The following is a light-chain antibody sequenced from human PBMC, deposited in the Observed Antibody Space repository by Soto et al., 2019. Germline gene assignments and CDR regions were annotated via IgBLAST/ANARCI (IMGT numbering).Light chain of an antibody. J-gene: IGLJ1*01. CDR2: EFS. CDR3: SSYTSSSTYV. Sequence: QSALTQPASVSGSPGQSITISCTGTSRDVGGYNNVSWYQQHPGKAPKLMIYEFSNRPSGDSKCFTGSKSGNTASLTISGLQAEDEADYYCSSYTSSSTYVFGTGTKLTVL. V-gene: IGLV2-14*01. CDR1: SRDVGGYNN.